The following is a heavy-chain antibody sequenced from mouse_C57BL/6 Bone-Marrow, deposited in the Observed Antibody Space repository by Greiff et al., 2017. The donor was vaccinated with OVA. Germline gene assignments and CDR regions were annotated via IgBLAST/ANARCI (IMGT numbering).Heavy chain of an antibody. Sequence: QVQLQQPGAELVKPGASVKLSCKASGYTFTSYWMHWVKQRPGQGLEWIGMIHPNSGSTNYNEKFKSKATLTVDKSSSTAYMQRSSLTSEDSAVYYCARWDYYAMDYWGQGTSVTVSS. V-gene: IGHV1-64*01. CDR2: IHPNSGST. CDR1: GYTFTSYW. J-gene: IGHJ4*01. CDR3: ARWDYYAMDY.